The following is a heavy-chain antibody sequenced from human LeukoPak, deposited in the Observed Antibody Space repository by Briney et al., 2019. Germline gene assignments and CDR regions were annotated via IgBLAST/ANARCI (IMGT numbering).Heavy chain of an antibody. CDR1: GFSFSTFW. V-gene: IGHV3-7*04. CDR2: IKHDGSVK. J-gene: IGHJ4*02. CDR3: AGGVSY. Sequence: GGSLRLSCTASGFSFSTFWMNWVRQAPGKGPEWVANIKHDGSVKYYVDSVKGRFTISRDNAMQSLYLQMNSLRAEDTAVYYCAGGVSYWGRGTLVTVSS.